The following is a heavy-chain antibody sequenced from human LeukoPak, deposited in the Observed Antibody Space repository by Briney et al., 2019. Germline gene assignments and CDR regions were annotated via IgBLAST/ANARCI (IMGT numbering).Heavy chain of an antibody. Sequence: PGGSLRLSCTASGFTFSSYGMHWVRQAPGKGLEWVAFIRYDGNNKYYADSVKGRITISRDNSKNTLYLQMNSLRAEDTAMYYCAKIPVQQGFDYWGQGTLVTVSS. CDR2: IRYDGNNK. J-gene: IGHJ4*02. V-gene: IGHV3-30*02. CDR1: GFTFSSYG. D-gene: IGHD5-18*01. CDR3: AKIPVQQGFDY.